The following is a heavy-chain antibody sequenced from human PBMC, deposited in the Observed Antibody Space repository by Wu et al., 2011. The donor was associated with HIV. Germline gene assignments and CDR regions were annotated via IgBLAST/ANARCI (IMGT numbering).Heavy chain of an antibody. D-gene: IGHD6-19*01. CDR1: GYTFTGYY. V-gene: IGHV1-69*06. Sequence: LVQSGAEVKKPGASVKVSCRASGYTFTGYYMHWVRQAPGQGLEWMGRIIPIFGTAIYAHKFQGRLTITADKSSNTASMELTSLKSEDTAVYYCATDPTIAVAGTKSFWGRGTLVSVSS. CDR2: IIPIFGTA. CDR3: ATDPTIAVAGTKSF. J-gene: IGHJ4*02.